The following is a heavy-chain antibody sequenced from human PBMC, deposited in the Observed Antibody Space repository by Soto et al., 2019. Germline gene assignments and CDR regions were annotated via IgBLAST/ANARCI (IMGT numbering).Heavy chain of an antibody. CDR1: GGSISSGGYS. V-gene: IGHV2-5*08. Sequence: TLSLTCAVSGGSISSGGYSWSWIRQPPGKGLEWLALIYWDDDKRYSPSLESRLTITKDTSKNQVVLTMTNMDPVDTATYYCAHTMAPRISDYWGQGTQVTVSS. CDR2: IYWDDDK. J-gene: IGHJ4*02. CDR3: AHTMAPRISDY.